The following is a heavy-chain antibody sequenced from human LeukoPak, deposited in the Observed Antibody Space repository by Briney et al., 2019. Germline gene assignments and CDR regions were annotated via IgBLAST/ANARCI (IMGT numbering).Heavy chain of an antibody. Sequence: SETLSLTXTVSCGSLRSYYWRWIRQPPGKGLEWIGYLYYSGSTNYNPSLKSRVTISVDTSKNQFSLKLSSVTAADTAVYYCASHPPGTWGQGTLVTVSS. CDR1: CGSLRSYY. D-gene: IGHD1-1*01. CDR3: ASHPPGT. J-gene: IGHJ4*02. CDR2: LYYSGST. V-gene: IGHV4-59*01.